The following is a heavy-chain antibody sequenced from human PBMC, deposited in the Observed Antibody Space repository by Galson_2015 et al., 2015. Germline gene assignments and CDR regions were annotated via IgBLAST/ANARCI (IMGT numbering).Heavy chain of an antibody. V-gene: IGHV3-33*01. J-gene: IGHJ6*02. CDR3: ARESGSYRPEGMDV. Sequence: SLRLSCAASGFTFSSYGMHWVRQAPGKGLEWVAVIWYDGSNKYYADSVKGRFTISRDNSKNTLYLQMNSLRAEDTAVYYCARESGSYRPEGMDVWGQGTTVTVSS. D-gene: IGHD1-26*01. CDR2: IWYDGSNK. CDR1: GFTFSSYG.